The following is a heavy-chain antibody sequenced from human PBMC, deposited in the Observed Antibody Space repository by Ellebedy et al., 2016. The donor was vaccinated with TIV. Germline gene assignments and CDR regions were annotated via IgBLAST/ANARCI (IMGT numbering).Heavy chain of an antibody. CDR1: GFTFSSYT. J-gene: IGHJ4*02. V-gene: IGHV3-23*01. CDR2: INPSGGRT. D-gene: IGHD6-13*01. CDR3: AKAGSVSWYDY. Sequence: PGGSLRLSCEVSGFTFSSYTMTWVRQAPGKGLEWVSDINPSGGRTYYAASVKGRLTISRDNYKNTVYLQRNSLRAEDTAVYYCAKAGSVSWYDYWGQGTLVTVSS.